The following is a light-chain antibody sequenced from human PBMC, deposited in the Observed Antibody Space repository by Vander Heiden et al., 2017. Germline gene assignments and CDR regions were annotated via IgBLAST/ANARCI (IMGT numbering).Light chain of an antibody. V-gene: IGKV3-15*01. CDR2: GAS. CDR1: QSVSNN. Sequence: EVLMTQSPATLSVSPGERVTLSCRASQSVSNNLAWFQKKPGQPPRLLIYGASTRATGIPVRFNGGGSGTDYILTVSSLQPEDFAVYYCQQDNNWPLTFGGGTRVEIK. J-gene: IGKJ4*01. CDR3: QQDNNWPLT.